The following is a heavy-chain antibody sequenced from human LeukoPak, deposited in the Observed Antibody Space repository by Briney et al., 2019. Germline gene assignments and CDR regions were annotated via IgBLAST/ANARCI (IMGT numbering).Heavy chain of an antibody. J-gene: IGHJ4*02. D-gene: IGHD3-16*02. V-gene: IGHV3-74*03. CDR3: VRGYTIGPGGY. CDR1: GFTFSSYV. Sequence: PGGSLRLSCAASGFTFSSYVMYWVRQAPGKGLVWVSRINSDGSGTTYADSVKGRFTISRDNAKNTLHLQMNSLRVEDTAVYYCVRGYTIGPGGYWGQGTLVTVSS. CDR2: INSDGSGT.